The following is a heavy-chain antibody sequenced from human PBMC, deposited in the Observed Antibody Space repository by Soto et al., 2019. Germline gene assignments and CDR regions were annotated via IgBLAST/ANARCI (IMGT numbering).Heavy chain of an antibody. D-gene: IGHD4-17*01. J-gene: IGHJ3*02. CDR2: ISYDGSNK. CDR1: GFTFSSYG. V-gene: IGHV3-30*18. CDR3: AKFDDDGVPYPYNAFDI. Sequence: QVQLVESGGGVVQPGRSLRLSCAASGFTFSSYGMHWVRQAPGKGLEWVAVISYDGSNKYYADSVKGRFTISRDNSKNTLYLQMNSLRAEDTAVYYCAKFDDDGVPYPYNAFDIWGQGTMVTVSS.